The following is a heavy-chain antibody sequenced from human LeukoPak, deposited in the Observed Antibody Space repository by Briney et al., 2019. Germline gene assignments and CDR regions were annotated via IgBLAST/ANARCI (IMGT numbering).Heavy chain of an antibody. D-gene: IGHD3-3*01. CDR3: ARVRPYYDFWSGYSYYYYGMDV. Sequence: SETLSLTCAVYGGSFSGYYWSWIRQPPGKGLEWIGEINHSGSTNYNPSLKSRVTISVDTSKNQFPLKLSSVTAADTAVYYCARVRPYYDFWSGYSYYYYGMDVWGQGTTVTVSS. J-gene: IGHJ6*02. CDR2: INHSGST. V-gene: IGHV4-34*01. CDR1: GGSFSGYY.